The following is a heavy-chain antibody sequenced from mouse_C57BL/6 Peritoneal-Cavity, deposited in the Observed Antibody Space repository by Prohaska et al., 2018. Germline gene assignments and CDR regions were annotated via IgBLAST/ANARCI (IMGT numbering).Heavy chain of an antibody. Sequence: FSSHCMHCVKQRPGPRLEWIGMIHPNSGSTNYNEKFKSKATLTVDKSSSTAYMQLSSLTSEDSAVYYCARSDYYGSLDYWGQGTTLT. CDR1: FSSHC. J-gene: IGHJ2*01. CDR2: IHPNSGST. V-gene: IGHV1-64*01. CDR3: ARSDYYGSLDY. D-gene: IGHD1-1*01.